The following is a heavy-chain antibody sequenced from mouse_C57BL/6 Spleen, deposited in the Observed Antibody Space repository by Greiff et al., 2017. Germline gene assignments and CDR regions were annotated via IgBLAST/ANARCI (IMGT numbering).Heavy chain of an antibody. CDR2: IHPNSGST. J-gene: IGHJ4*01. Sequence: VQLQQPGAELVKPGASVKLSCKASGYTFTSYWMHWVKQRPGQGLEWIGMIHPNSGSTNYNEKFKSKATLTVDKSSSTAYMQLSSLTSEGSAVYYCDRDSPLGYAMDYWGQGTSVTVSS. D-gene: IGHD6-1*01. CDR1: GYTFTSYW. CDR3: DRDSPLGYAMDY. V-gene: IGHV1-64*01.